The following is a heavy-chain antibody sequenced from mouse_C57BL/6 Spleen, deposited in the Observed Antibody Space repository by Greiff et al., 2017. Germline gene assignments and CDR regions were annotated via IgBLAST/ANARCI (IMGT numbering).Heavy chain of an antibody. V-gene: IGHV1-69*01. J-gene: IGHJ2*01. CDR3: ARGIGKYGSTYFDY. CDR2: IDPSDSYT. CDR1: GYTFTSYW. D-gene: IGHD1-1*01. Sequence: QVHVKQPGAELVMPGASVKLSCKASGYTFTSYWMHWVKQRPGQGLEWIGEIDPSDSYTNYNQKFKGKSTLTVDKSSSTAYMQLSSLTSEDSAVYYCARGIGKYGSTYFDYWGQGTTLTVSS.